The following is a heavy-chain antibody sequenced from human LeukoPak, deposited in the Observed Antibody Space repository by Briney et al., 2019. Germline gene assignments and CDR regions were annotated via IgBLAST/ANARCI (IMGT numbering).Heavy chain of an antibody. Sequence: GASVKVSCKASGYTFTSYGISWVRQAPGQGLEWMGWISAYSGNTNYAQKLQGRVTMTTDTSTSTAYMELRSLRSDDTAVYYCARANYYDFWSGYYTGIEIDYWGQGTLVTVSS. D-gene: IGHD3-3*01. CDR1: GYTFTSYG. V-gene: IGHV1-18*01. CDR3: ARANYYDFWSGYYTGIEIDY. J-gene: IGHJ4*02. CDR2: ISAYSGNT.